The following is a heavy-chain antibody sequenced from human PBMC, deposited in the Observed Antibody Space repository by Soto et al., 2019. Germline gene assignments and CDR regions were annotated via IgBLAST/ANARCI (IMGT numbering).Heavy chain of an antibody. CDR2: IKQDGSEK. CDR3: ASDSDYDGKRPFDF. CDR1: GFTFSSYW. J-gene: IGHJ4*02. D-gene: IGHD4-17*01. Sequence: GGSLRVSYAASGFTFSSYWMSWVRQAPGKGLEWVANIKQDGSEKYYVDSVKGRFTISRDNAKNSLYLQMNSLRAEDTAVYYCASDSDYDGKRPFDFCGQGTMVTVSA. V-gene: IGHV3-7*01.